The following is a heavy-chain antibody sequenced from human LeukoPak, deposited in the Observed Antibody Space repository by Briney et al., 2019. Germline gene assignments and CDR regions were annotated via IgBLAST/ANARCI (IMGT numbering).Heavy chain of an antibody. J-gene: IGHJ3*02. CDR2: INWNGGST. CDR1: GFTFTAYW. CDR3: ARGSWLFRNDAFDI. D-gene: IGHD3-22*01. V-gene: IGHV3-20*01. Sequence: PGGSLRLSCAASGFTFTAYWMHWARQAPGKGLEWVSGINWNGGSTGYADSVKGRFTISRDNAKNSLYLQMNSLRAEDTALYHCARGSWLFRNDAFDIWGQGTMVTVSS.